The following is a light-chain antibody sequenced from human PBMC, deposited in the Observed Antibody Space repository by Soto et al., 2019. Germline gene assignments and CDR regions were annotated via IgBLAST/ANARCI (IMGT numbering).Light chain of an antibody. J-gene: IGKJ2*01. CDR3: QQYTSYSPYT. CDR1: QSVTSR. Sequence: DIQMTQSPSTLSASVGDRVTITCRASQSVTSRLAWYQQKPGKAPKLLIHEASSLESGVTSRFSGSGSGTEFTLTISSLQPDDFATYYCQQYTSYSPYTFGQGTNLEIK. V-gene: IGKV1-5*03. CDR2: EAS.